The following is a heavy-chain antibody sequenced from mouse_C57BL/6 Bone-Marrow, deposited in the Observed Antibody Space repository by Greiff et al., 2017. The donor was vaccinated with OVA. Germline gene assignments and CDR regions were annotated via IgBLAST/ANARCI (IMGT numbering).Heavy chain of an antibody. D-gene: IGHD1-1*01. Sequence: VQLQQSGPVLVKPGASVKMSCKASGYTFTDYYMNWVKQSHGKSLEWIGVLNPYNGGTSYNQKFKGKATLTVDKSSSTAYMELNSLTSEDSAVYYCATIYYGSSYNYWGQGTTLTVSS. CDR1: GYTFTDYY. CDR3: ATIYYGSSYNY. V-gene: IGHV1-19*01. CDR2: LNPYNGGT. J-gene: IGHJ2*01.